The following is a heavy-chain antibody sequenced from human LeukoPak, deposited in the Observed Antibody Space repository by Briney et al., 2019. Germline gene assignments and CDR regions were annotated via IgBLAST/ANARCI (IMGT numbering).Heavy chain of an antibody. V-gene: IGHV3-15*01. J-gene: IGHJ5*02. D-gene: IGHD1-26*01. CDR2: IKSKTDGGTT. CDR1: GFTFSNAW. Sequence: KPGGSLRLSCAASGFTFSNAWMSWVPQAPGKGLEWVGRIKSKTDGGTTDYAAPVKGRFTISRDDSKNTLYLQMNSLKTEDTAVYYCTTPAGAANWFDPWGQGTPVTVSS. CDR3: TTPAGAANWFDP.